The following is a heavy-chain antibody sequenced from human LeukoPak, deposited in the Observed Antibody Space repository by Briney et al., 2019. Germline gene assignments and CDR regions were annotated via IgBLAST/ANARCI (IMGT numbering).Heavy chain of an antibody. V-gene: IGHV5-51*01. CDR1: GYTYTTSW. Sequence: GESLKISCKGSGYTYTTSWIGWVRQMPGKGLEWMGIVYPGGSDTRYSPSFQGQVTISADKSINTAYLQWSSLKASDTAMYYCGKIYEYDVLNNYYPHFDQWGQGTLVTVSS. CDR3: GKIYEYDVLNNYYPHFDQ. D-gene: IGHD3-9*01. J-gene: IGHJ4*02. CDR2: VYPGGSDT.